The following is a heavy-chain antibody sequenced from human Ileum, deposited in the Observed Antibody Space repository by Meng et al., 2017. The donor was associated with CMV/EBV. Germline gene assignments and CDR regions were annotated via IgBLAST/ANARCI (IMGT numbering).Heavy chain of an antibody. Sequence: SGSSFPTYWIAWVRQMPGKGLEWMGTIYPGDSDTRYSPSFQGQVSISVDKSVNTADLQWNNLKASDSAVYYCARRGGGNAFVNHWFDSWGQGTLVTVSS. D-gene: IGHD4-23*01. CDR3: ARRGGGNAFVNHWFDS. J-gene: IGHJ5*01. CDR2: IYPGDSDT. CDR1: GSSFPTYW. V-gene: IGHV5-51*01.